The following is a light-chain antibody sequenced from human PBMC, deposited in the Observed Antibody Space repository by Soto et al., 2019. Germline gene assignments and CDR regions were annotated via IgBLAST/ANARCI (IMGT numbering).Light chain of an antibody. CDR2: VAS. CDR1: QGVSSTY. Sequence: EIVLTQSPCTLSLSPGARATLSCRASQGVSSTYLAWLQQKPVQAPILLIYVASTRATGIPGRFSGSGSGIDFTITISRLEPEDFALYYCQQYAVTPTTNFGAGTKVEV. CDR3: QQYAVTPTTN. J-gene: IGKJ4*01. V-gene: IGKV3-20*01.